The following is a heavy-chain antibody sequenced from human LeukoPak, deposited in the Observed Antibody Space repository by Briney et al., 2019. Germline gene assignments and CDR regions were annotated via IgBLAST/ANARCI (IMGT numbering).Heavy chain of an antibody. D-gene: IGHD4-17*01. Sequence: KAGGSLRLSCAASGFTFSSYAMSWVRQAPGKGLEWVSSISSSSSYIYYADSVKGRFTISRDNAKNSLYLQMNSLRAEDTAVYYCARDGRYGSFFDYWGQGTLVTVSS. CDR1: GFTFSSYA. CDR3: ARDGRYGSFFDY. J-gene: IGHJ4*02. CDR2: ISSSSSYI. V-gene: IGHV3-21*01.